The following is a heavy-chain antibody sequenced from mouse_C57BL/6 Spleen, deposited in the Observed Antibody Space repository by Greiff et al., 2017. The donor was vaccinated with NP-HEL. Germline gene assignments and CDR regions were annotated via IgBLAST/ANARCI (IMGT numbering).Heavy chain of an antibody. V-gene: IGHV1-7*01. CDR3: ASQLSQYYFDY. Sequence: VQVVESGAELAKPGASVKLSCKASGYTFTSYWMHWVKQRPGQGLEWIGYINPSSGYTKYNQKFKDKATLTADKSSSTAYMQLSSLTYEDSAVYYCASQLSQYYFDYWGQGTTLTVSS. J-gene: IGHJ2*01. D-gene: IGHD3-2*02. CDR2: INPSSGYT. CDR1: GYTFTSYW.